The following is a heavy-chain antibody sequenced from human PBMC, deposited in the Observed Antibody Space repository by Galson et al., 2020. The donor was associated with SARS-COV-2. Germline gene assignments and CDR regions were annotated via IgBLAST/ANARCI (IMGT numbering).Heavy chain of an antibody. CDR1: GFTFSSYG. CDR2: ISYDGSNK. V-gene: IGHV3-30*18. D-gene: IGHD5-12*01. CDR3: AKARGYSGYDYFDS. Sequence: GGSLRLSCAASGFTFSSYGMHWVRQAPGKGLEWVAVISYDGSNKYYADSVKGRFTISRDNSKNTLYLQMNSLRAEDTAVYYCAKARGYSGYDYFDSWGQGSLGTVSS. J-gene: IGHJ4*02.